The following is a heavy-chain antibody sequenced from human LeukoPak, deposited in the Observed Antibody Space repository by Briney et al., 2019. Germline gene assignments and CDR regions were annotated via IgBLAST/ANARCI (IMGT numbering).Heavy chain of an antibody. V-gene: IGHV1-69*04. CDR2: IIPILGIA. CDR1: GGTFSSYA. CDR3: ARAPPFYGDYFYYFDY. D-gene: IGHD4-17*01. J-gene: IGHJ4*02. Sequence: SVKVSCKASGGTFSSYAISWVRQAPGQGLEWMGRIIPILGIANYAQKFQGRVTITADKPTSTAYMELSSLRSEDTAVYYCARAPPFYGDYFYYFDYWGQGTLVTVSS.